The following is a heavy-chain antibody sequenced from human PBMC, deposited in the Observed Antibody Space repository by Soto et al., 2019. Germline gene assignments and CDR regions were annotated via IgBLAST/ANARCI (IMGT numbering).Heavy chain of an antibody. CDR2: ISYDGSNK. CDR3: ARDRRNWGDYFDY. D-gene: IGHD7-27*01. CDR1: GFTFSSYA. Sequence: ESGGGVVQPGRSLRLSCAASGFTFSSYAMHWVRQAPGKGLEWVAVISYDGSNKYYADSVKGRFTISRDNSKNTLYLQMNSLRAEDTAVYYCARDRRNWGDYFDYWGQGTLVTVSS. V-gene: IGHV3-30-3*01. J-gene: IGHJ4*02.